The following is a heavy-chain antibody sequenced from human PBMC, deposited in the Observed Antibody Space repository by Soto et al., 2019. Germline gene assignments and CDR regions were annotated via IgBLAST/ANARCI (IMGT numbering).Heavy chain of an antibody. CDR3: AKEPYGGWGYYYYGMDV. D-gene: IGHD4-17*01. CDR1: GFTFSSYA. V-gene: IGHV3-23*01. Sequence: PGGSLRLSCAASGFTFSSYAMSWVRQAPGKGLEWVSAISGSGGSTYYADSVKGRFTISRDNSKNTLYLQMNSLRAEDTAVYYCAKEPYGGWGYYYYGMDVWGQGTTVTVSS. CDR2: ISGSGGST. J-gene: IGHJ6*02.